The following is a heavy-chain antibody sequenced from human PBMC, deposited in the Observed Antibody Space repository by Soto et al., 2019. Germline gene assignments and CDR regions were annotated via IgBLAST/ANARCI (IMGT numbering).Heavy chain of an antibody. J-gene: IGHJ5*02. CDR2: SYYSGST. D-gene: IGHD3-9*01. V-gene: IGHV4-59*01. Sequence: SETLSLTCTVSGGSISSYYWCWIRQPPGKGLEWIGYSYYSGSTKYNPSLKSRVTRSVDTSKNQFSLKLSSVTAADTAVYYCARDGGNYFFLSGYVHPSWFDLWGQGSLV. CDR3: ARDGGNYFFLSGYVHPSWFDL. CDR1: GGSISSYY.